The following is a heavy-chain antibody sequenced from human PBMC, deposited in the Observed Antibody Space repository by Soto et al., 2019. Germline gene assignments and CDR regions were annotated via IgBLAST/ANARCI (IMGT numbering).Heavy chain of an antibody. J-gene: IGHJ5*02. CDR2: IYYSGST. CDR1: GGSIGSYY. V-gene: IGHV4-59*01. Sequence: SETLSLTCTVSGGSIGSYYWSWIRQPPGKGLEWIGYIYYSGSTNYNPSLKSRVTISVDTSKNQFSLKLSSVTAADTAVYYCARGTREWWQLLLPDKFDPWGQGTLVTVSS. D-gene: IGHD2-15*01. CDR3: ARGTREWWQLLLPDKFDP.